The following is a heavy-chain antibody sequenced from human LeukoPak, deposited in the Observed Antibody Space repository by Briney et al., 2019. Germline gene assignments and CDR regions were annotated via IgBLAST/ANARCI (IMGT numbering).Heavy chain of an antibody. Sequence: GGSLRLSCAASGFTFSSYWMSWVRQAPGKGLEWVSYISSSGSTIYYADSVKSRFTISRDNAKNSLYLQMNSLRAEDTAVYYCARGYCSSTSCYAFDYWGQGTLVTVSS. CDR3: ARGYCSSTSCYAFDY. V-gene: IGHV3-48*04. J-gene: IGHJ4*02. CDR2: ISSSGSTI. D-gene: IGHD2-2*01. CDR1: GFTFSSYW.